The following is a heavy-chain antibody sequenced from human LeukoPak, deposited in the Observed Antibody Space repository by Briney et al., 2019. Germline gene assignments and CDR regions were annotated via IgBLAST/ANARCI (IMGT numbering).Heavy chain of an antibody. CDR3: AGDKDYYDSSAPFDY. Sequence: ASVKVSCKASGGTFSSYAISWVRQAPGQGLEWMGRIIPIFGTANYAQKFQGRVTITADKSMSTAYMELSSLRSEDTAVYYCAGDKDYYDSSAPFDYWGQGTLVTVSS. J-gene: IGHJ4*02. CDR1: GGTFSSYA. CDR2: IIPIFGTA. V-gene: IGHV1-69*06. D-gene: IGHD3-22*01.